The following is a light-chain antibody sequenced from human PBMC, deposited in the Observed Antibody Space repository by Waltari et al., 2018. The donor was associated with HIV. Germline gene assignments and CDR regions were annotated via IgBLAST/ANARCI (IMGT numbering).Light chain of an antibody. CDR2: EVT. CDR3: SSYTPTNTVI. Sequence: QSALTQPASVSGSPGQSITISCIGTNSDVGGYNYVSWYQQHPAKAPKLLIYEVTNWPSGISNRFSGSKAGNTASLTISGLQAEDEADYYCSSYTPTNTVIFGGGTKLTVL. CDR1: NSDVGGYNY. V-gene: IGLV2-14*01. J-gene: IGLJ2*01.